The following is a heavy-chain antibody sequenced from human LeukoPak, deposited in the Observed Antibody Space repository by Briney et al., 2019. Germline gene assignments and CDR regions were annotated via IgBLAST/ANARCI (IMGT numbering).Heavy chain of an antibody. D-gene: IGHD5-12*01. V-gene: IGHV4-61*02. J-gene: IGHJ3*02. CDR1: GGSISSSPYY. Sequence: SETLSLTCTVSGGSISSSPYYWSWIRQPAGKGLEWIGRIYTSGSTNYNPSLKSRVTMSVDTSKNQFSLKLSSVTAADTAVYYCARDPSGYDEPLDAFDIWGQGTMVTVSS. CDR3: ARDPSGYDEPLDAFDI. CDR2: IYTSGST.